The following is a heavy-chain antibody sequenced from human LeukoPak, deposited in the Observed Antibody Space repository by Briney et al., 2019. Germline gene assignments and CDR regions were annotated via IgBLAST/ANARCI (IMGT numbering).Heavy chain of an antibody. CDR2: IRTNGYGRTT. D-gene: IGHD2-2*01. J-gene: IGHJ3*02. Sequence: PGGSLRLSCTASGFNSAAHAMSWFRQAPGKGLEWVGFIRTNGYGRTTEYASSVKGRFTISRDDSYNIAYLHMDSLKTQDTAVYYCSRNSGTLPGYAFDIWGQGTMVTVSS. CDR3: SRNSGTLPGYAFDI. V-gene: IGHV3-49*03. CDR1: GFNSAAHA.